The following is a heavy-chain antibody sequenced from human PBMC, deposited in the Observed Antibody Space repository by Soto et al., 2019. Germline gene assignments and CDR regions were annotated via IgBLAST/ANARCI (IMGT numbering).Heavy chain of an antibody. Sequence: EVQLVESGGGLVQPGGSLRLSCAASGFTFSSYSMNWVRQAPGKGLGWVSYISSSSSTIYYADSVKGRFTISRDNAKNSLYLQMNSLRDEETAVYYCARPEYSSSSYGMDVWGQGTTVTVSS. V-gene: IGHV3-48*02. J-gene: IGHJ6*02. D-gene: IGHD6-6*01. CDR2: ISSSSSTI. CDR3: ARPEYSSSSYGMDV. CDR1: GFTFSSYS.